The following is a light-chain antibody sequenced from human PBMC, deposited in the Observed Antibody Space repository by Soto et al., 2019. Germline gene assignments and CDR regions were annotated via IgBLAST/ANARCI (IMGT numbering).Light chain of an antibody. CDR2: GAS. J-gene: IGKJ3*01. CDR1: QSLNRN. Sequence: EILMTQSPATLSVSPGERATLSCRASQSLNRNLAWYKQKPGQAPRLIIYGASTRASGIPARFSGSVSGTEFTLTISRLQSEDFALYYCQHYNDWPPAFTFGPGTKVDL. CDR3: QHYNDWPPAFT. V-gene: IGKV3D-15*01.